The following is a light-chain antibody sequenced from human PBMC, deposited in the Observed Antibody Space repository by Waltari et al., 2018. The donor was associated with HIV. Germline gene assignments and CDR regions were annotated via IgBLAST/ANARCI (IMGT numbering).Light chain of an antibody. J-gene: IGLJ2*01. CDR1: SLRNYF. Sequence: SSEVTQDPTVSVALGQTVRITCQGDSLRNYFPSWYQQKPGQAPVLVIYGENNRPSGIPDRFSGSTSGNTASLIITGAQAEDEAAYYCNSRDSSGNRLVVFGGGTKLTVL. CDR2: GEN. CDR3: NSRDSSGNRLVV. V-gene: IGLV3-19*01.